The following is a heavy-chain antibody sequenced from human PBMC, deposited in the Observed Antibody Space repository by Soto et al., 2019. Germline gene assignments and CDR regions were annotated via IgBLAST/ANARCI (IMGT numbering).Heavy chain of an antibody. CDR2: IIPIFGTA. D-gene: IGHD3-22*01. V-gene: IGHV1-69*13. CDR3: ARDPSDYYDSGSRFDP. J-gene: IGHJ5*02. Sequence: RASVKVSCKASGGTFSSYAISWVRQAPGQGLEWMGGIIPIFGTANYAQKFQGRVTITADESTSTAYMELGSLRSEDTAVYYCARDPSDYYDSGSRFDPWGQGTLVTVSS. CDR1: GGTFSSYA.